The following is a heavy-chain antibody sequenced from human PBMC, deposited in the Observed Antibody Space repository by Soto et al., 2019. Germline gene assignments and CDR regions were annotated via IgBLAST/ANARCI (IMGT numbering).Heavy chain of an antibody. CDR2: IWCDGGKT. CDR1: GFTFSTYG. CDR3: ARGGLDE. J-gene: IGHJ6*02. Sequence: QVQLVESGGGMVQPGRSLRLSCATSGFTFSTYGMHWVRQAPGKGLEWVARIWCDGGKTFYADSVKGRFTISRDNSQNTLYRQMNSLGAVDTAVYYCARGGLDEWGQGTTVTVSS. V-gene: IGHV3-33*01.